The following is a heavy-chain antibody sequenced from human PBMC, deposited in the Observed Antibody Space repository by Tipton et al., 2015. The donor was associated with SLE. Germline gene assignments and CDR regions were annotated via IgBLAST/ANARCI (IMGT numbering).Heavy chain of an antibody. J-gene: IGHJ4*02. CDR1: GFTVSSNY. D-gene: IGHD6-13*01. CDR2: VYSGGST. CDR3: ATVYSSSWYYFDY. Sequence: GSLRLSCAASGFTVSSNYMSWVRQAPGKGLEWVSIVYSGGSTYYADSVKGRFTISRDNAKNSLYLQMNSLRAEDTAVYYCATVYSSSWYYFDYWGQGTLVTVSS. V-gene: IGHV3-53*01.